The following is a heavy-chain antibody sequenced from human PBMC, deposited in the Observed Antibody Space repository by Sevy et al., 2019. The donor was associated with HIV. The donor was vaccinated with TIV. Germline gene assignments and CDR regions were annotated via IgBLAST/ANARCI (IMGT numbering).Heavy chain of an antibody. V-gene: IGHV3-15*01. Sequence: GGSLRLSCAASGFTFSNAWMSWVRQAPGKGLEWVGRIKSKTDGGTTDYAAPVNGRFTISRDDSKNTLYLQMNSLKTEDTAVYYCTTDYTLGYCSSTSCYTSVYYGMDVWGQGTTVTVSS. J-gene: IGHJ6*02. D-gene: IGHD2-2*02. CDR2: IKSKTDGGTT. CDR3: TTDYTLGYCSSTSCYTSVYYGMDV. CDR1: GFTFSNAW.